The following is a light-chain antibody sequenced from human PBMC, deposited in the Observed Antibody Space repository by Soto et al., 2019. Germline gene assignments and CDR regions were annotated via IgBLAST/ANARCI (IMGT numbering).Light chain of an antibody. J-gene: IGKJ4*01. V-gene: IGKV3D-15*01. CDR2: GAS. CDR1: QSVSSN. CDR3: QQYNNWPPST. Sequence: EIVMTQSPGTLSVSPGERATLSCGASQSVSSNLAWYQQKPGQAPRLLIYGASTRATGIPARFSGSGSGTEFTLTISSLQSEDFAVYYCQQYNNWPPSTFGGGTKVDIK.